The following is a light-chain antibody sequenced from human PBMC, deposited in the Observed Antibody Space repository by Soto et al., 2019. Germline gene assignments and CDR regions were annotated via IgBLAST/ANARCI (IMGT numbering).Light chain of an antibody. V-gene: IGLV2-14*01. J-gene: IGLJ1*01. CDR3: SSFTRSSTYV. CDR2: EVN. CDR1: SSDVGAYNF. Sequence: QSALTQPASVSGSPGQSITISCTGTSSDVGAYNFVSWYQQYPGKAPKVMIYEVNNRPSGVSNRFSGSKSGNTASLTISGLQAEDEAGYYCSSFTRSSTYVFGSGTKVTVL.